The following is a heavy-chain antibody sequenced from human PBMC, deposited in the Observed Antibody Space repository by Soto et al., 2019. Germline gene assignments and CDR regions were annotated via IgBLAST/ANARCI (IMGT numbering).Heavy chain of an antibody. CDR2: INWNSGSI. V-gene: IGHV3-9*01. CDR3: VKDESINWYSGHFRH. D-gene: IGHD1-26*01. J-gene: IGHJ1*01. CDR1: GFTFNDYS. Sequence: ALRLSFAASGFTFNDYSMDWVRQVPGKGLEWVSGINWNSGSIGYGDSVKGRFAISRDNAKNSLHLQMNRLSAEDTAFYYCVKDESINWYSGHFRHWGQGTLVTVSS.